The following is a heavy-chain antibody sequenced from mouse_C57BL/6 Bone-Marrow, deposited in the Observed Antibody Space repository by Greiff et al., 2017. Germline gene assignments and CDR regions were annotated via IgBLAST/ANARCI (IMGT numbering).Heavy chain of an antibody. CDR1: GYTFTSYW. V-gene: IGHV1-69*01. CDR3: ATSYYYGYFDY. Sequence: QVQLQQSGAELVMPGASVKLSCKASGYTFTSYWMHWVKQRPGQGREWIGEIDPSDSYTNYNQKFKGKSTLTVDKSSSTAYMQLSSLTSEDSAVYYCATSYYYGYFDYWGQGTTLTVSS. J-gene: IGHJ2*01. CDR2: IDPSDSYT. D-gene: IGHD1-1*01.